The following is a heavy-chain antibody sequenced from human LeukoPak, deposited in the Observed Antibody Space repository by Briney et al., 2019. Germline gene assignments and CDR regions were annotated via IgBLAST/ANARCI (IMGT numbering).Heavy chain of an antibody. CDR2: ISPSSSYI. CDR1: GFTFSSFK. D-gene: IGHD2-21*02. Sequence: KPGGSLRLSCAAAGFTFSSFKMTWVRQAPGKGLEWVASISPSSSYIYYADSLKGRFTVSRDNAKNSLFLQMTSLRAEDTAVYYCARDVTGGEWFDPWGQGTPVSVSS. V-gene: IGHV3-21*01. CDR3: ARDVTGGEWFDP. J-gene: IGHJ5*01.